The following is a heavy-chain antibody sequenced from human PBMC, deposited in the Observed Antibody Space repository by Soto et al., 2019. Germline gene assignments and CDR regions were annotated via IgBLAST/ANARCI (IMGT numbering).Heavy chain of an antibody. J-gene: IGHJ5*02. CDR3: VRVIWGVPGPRTSGWFDP. CDR1: GDSISGSNW. Sequence: QVQLQESGPGLVKPSGTLSLTCAVSGDSISGSNWWSWVRQSPGKGLEWIGEIYHTGNTNYNPSLEGPGTISVDKSKNQFSLRLNSVTAADTAGYYCVRVIWGVPGPRTSGWFDPWGQGTLVTVSS. CDR2: IYHTGNT. V-gene: IGHV4-4*02. D-gene: IGHD2-2*01.